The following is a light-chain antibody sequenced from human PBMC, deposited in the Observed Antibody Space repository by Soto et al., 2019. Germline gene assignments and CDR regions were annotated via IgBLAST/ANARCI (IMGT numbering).Light chain of an antibody. CDR1: QIIGSD. J-gene: IGKJ2*01. CDR2: GTS. V-gene: IGKV1-39*01. Sequence: DIQMTQSPSSLSASVGDXXXXXXRASQIIGSDLNWYQQKPGKAPKLLVYGTSTLQGGVPSRFSGRGSGTHFTLTINGLQPDDFAVYYCQQGYKTPYTFGQGTK. CDR3: QQGYKTPYT.